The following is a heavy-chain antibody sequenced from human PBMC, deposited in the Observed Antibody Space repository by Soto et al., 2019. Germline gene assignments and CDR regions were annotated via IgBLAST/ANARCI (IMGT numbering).Heavy chain of an antibody. V-gene: IGHV3-64*01. CDR1: GFTFSSYA. CDR3: ARDPGSDSSPWGYYYMDV. CDR2: ISSNGGST. J-gene: IGHJ6*03. D-gene: IGHD1-26*01. Sequence: GGSLRLSCAASGFTFSSYAMHWVRQAPGKGLEYVSAISSNGGSTYYANSVKGRFTISRDNSKNTLYLQMGSLRAEDMAVYYCARDPGSDSSPWGYYYMDVWGKGTTVTVSS.